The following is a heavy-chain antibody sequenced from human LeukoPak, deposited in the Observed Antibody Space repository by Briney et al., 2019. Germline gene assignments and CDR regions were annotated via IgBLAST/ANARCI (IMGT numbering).Heavy chain of an antibody. V-gene: IGHV1-18*01. CDR2: ISTYNVNT. CDR3: CRGSSLDY. J-gene: IGHJ4*02. Sequence: ASVKVSCKASGYTFSSYGFTWVRQAPGPGLEWMGWISTYNVNTNYAQNFQGRVTMSTDKSTSTDYMEQRSLGSDATAVYYCCRGSSLDYWGQGALVTVSS. D-gene: IGHD6-6*01. CDR1: GYTFSSYG.